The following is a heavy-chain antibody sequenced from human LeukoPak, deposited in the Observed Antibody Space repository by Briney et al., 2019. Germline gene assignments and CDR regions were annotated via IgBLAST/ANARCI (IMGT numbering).Heavy chain of an antibody. Sequence: GGSLRLSCAASGFTFSSYSMNWVRQAPGKGLEWVSSISSSSSYIYYADSVKGRFTISRDNAKNSLYLQMNSLRAEDTAVYYCARTSSSGYAFDIWGKGTTVTVSS. D-gene: IGHD3-22*01. V-gene: IGHV3-21*01. CDR3: ARTSSSGYAFDI. J-gene: IGHJ3*02. CDR1: GFTFSSYS. CDR2: ISSSSSYI.